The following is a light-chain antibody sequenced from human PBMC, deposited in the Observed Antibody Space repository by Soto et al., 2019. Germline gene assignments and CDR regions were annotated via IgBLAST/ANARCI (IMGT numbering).Light chain of an antibody. CDR3: QQGTNWPPRT. CDR1: ESVSTY. J-gene: IGKJ1*01. V-gene: IGKV3-11*01. CDR2: DVS. Sequence: EVVLTQSPATLSLSPGESATLSCRASESVSTYLAWYQQRPGQAPRLLMYDVSKRATDTPARFSGSGSGTDFTLTISSLEPEDFAIYYCQQGTNWPPRTFGPGTKVDIK.